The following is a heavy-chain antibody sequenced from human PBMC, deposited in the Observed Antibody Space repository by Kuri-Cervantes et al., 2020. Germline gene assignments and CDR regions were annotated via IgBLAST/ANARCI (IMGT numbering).Heavy chain of an antibody. V-gene: IGHV4-34*01. CDR3: ARLKNYCSGGSCYYWTLGAFDI. Sequence: SETLSLTCTVSGGSLNSRGDYYWSWIRQPPGKGLEWIGEINHSGSTNYNPSLKSRVTISVDTSKNQFSLKLSSVTAADTAVYYCARLKNYCSGGSCYYWTLGAFDIWGQGTMVTVSS. D-gene: IGHD2-15*01. CDR1: GGSLNSRGDYY. J-gene: IGHJ3*02. CDR2: INHSGST.